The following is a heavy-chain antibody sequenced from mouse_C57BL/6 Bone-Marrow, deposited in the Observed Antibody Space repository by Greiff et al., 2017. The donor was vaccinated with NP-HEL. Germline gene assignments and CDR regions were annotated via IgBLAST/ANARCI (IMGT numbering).Heavy chain of an antibody. CDR1: GYTFTSYG. CDR2: IYPRSGNT. D-gene: IGHD1-1*01. J-gene: IGHJ2*01. CDR3: ALITTVVAYYFDY. V-gene: IGHV1-81*01. Sequence: QVQLQQSGAELARPGASVKLSCKASGYTFTSYGISWVKQRTGQGLEWIGEIYPRSGNTYYNEKLKGKATLTADKSSSTAYMELRSLTSEYSAVYFCALITTVVAYYFDYWGQGTTLTVSS.